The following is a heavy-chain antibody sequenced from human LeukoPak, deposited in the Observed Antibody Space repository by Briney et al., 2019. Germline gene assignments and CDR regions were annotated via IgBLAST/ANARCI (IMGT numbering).Heavy chain of an antibody. CDR1: GGSFRGYF. D-gene: IGHD1-26*01. J-gene: IGHJ6*03. CDR2: ITHNGGT. CDR3: ARGNSGSHWGDHYFYMDV. Sequence: SETLTLTCAVYGGSFRGYFWGWVRQTPGKGLEWLGEITHNGGTNYMPSLSGRVSVFQDVSKNQFSLKLSSVTAADTGVYYCARGNSGSHWGDHYFYMDVWGKGTTVIVSS. V-gene: IGHV4-34*01.